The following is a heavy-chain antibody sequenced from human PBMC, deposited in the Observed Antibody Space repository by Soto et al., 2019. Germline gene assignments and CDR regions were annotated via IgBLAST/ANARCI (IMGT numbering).Heavy chain of an antibody. CDR2: IIPVFRSA. D-gene: IGHD2-21*02. J-gene: IGHJ6*02. Sequence: VQLVQSGAEVKKTGSSVKVSCKASGGTFNKFAFSWVRQATGQGFEWMGGIIPVFRSANYAQRFRGRITITADEYTSTVYLYLNDLRSDDTAVYYXXXRYCASDNCPLFYYFVDLWGLGTTVT. CDR1: GGTFNKFA. CDR3: XXRYCASDNCPLFYYFVDL. V-gene: IGHV1-69*01.